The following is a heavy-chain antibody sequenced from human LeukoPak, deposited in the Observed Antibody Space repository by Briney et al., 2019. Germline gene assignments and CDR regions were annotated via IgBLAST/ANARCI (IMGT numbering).Heavy chain of an antibody. J-gene: IGHJ4*02. Sequence: PGGSLRLSCAASGFTFTSYAMSWVRQAPGKGLEWVSAISGSGGSTYYADSVKGRFTISRDNSKNTLFLQMNSLRAEDTAVYYCAIRPWDYDGGGFYDYWGQGTLVTVSS. V-gene: IGHV3-23*01. CDR1: GFTFTSYA. CDR2: ISGSGGST. CDR3: AIRPWDYDGGGFYDY. D-gene: IGHD3-22*01.